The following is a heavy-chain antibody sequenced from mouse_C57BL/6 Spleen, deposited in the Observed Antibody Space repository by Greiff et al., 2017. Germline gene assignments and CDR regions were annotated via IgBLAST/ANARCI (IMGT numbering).Heavy chain of an antibody. CDR1: GYTFTSYW. V-gene: IGHV1-7*01. CDR3: ARDQYYSPYYAMDY. D-gene: IGHD1-1*01. CDR2: INPSSGYT. Sequence: QVQLQQSGAELAKPGASVKLSCKASGYTFTSYWMHWVKQRPGQGLEWIGYINPSSGYTKYNQKFKDKATLPADKSSSTAYMQLSSLTYDDSAVYYCARDQYYSPYYAMDYWGQGTSVTVSS. J-gene: IGHJ4*01.